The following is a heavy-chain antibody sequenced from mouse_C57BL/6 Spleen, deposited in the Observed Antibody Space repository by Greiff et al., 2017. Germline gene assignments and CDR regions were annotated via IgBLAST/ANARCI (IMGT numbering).Heavy chain of an antibody. CDR1: GFNIKNTY. CDR3: ARGGGAMDY. Sequence: EVQLQQSVAELVRPGASVKFSCTASGFNIKNTYMHWVKQRPEQGLEWIGRIDPANGNTKSAPTFHGTATITAATSSNHAYLLLSSLTSENTANYYWARGGGAMDYWGQGTSVTVSS. J-gene: IGHJ4*01. V-gene: IGHV14-3*01. CDR2: IDPANGNT.